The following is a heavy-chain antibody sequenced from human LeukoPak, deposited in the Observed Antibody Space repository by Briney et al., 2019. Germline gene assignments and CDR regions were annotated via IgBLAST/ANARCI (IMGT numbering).Heavy chain of an antibody. CDR2: IHDSGST. CDR3: ARASFGGTCYHCGSFDP. Sequence: SETLSLTCTVSGGTISSYYWNWIQQPPGKGLEWIGYIHDSGSTKYNPSLKSRVTISVDTSKNQFSLKLSSVTAADTAVYYCARASFGGTCYHCGSFDPWGQGTLVTVSS. J-gene: IGHJ5*02. D-gene: IGHD2-15*01. V-gene: IGHV4-4*08. CDR1: GGTISSYY.